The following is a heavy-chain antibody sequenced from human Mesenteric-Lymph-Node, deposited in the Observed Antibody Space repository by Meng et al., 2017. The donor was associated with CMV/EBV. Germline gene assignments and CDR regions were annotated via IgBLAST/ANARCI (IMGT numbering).Heavy chain of an antibody. D-gene: IGHD3-3*01. J-gene: IGHJ5*02. CDR3: ARSSITIFGVVIPFDP. V-gene: IGHV4-38-2*02. CDR1: GYSISSGYY. CDR2: IYHSGST. Sequence: SETLSLTCTVSGYSISSGYYWGWIRQPPGKGLEWIGSIYHSGSTYYNPSLKSRVTISVDTSKNQFSLKLSSVTAADTAVYYFARSSITIFGVVIPFDPWGQGTLVTVSS.